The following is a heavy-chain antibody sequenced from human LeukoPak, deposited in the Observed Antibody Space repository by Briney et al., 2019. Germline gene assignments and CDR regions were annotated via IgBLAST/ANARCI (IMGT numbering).Heavy chain of an antibody. CDR2: ISGSGGSA. D-gene: IGHD1-14*01. J-gene: IGHJ4*02. Sequence: PGGSLRHSCAASGSTFTSYATSWVRPAQGEGLEWVSHISGSGGSAYYADSVKGRFNISRDDYKKTLYLQMNSLRAEDTVVYDGANLPEDWGQGTLVTVSS. CDR3: ANLPED. V-gene: IGHV3-23*01. CDR1: GSTFTSYA.